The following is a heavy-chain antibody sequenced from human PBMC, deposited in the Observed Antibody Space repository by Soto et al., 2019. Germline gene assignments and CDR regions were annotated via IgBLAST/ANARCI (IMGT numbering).Heavy chain of an antibody. V-gene: IGHV1-8*01. CDR2: MNPNSGNT. Sequence: GASEKVSCKASGYTFTSYDINWVRQATGQGLEWMGWMNPNSGNTGYAQKFQGRVTMTRNTSISTAYMELSSLRSEDTAVYYCARGGGYYDSSGYYSHFDYWGQGTLVTVSS. CDR1: GYTFTSYD. D-gene: IGHD3-22*01. CDR3: ARGGGYYDSSGYYSHFDY. J-gene: IGHJ4*02.